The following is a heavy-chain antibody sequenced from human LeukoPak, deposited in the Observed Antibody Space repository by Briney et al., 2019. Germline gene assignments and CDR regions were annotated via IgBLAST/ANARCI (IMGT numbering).Heavy chain of an antibody. V-gene: IGHV4-59*08. CDR3: ARQGPYSSSWLYYFDY. Sequence: PSETLSLTCTVSGGSISSYYWSWIRQPPGKGLEWIGCIYYSGSTNYNPSLKSRVTISVDTSKNQFSLKLSSVTAADTAVYYCARQGPYSSSWLYYFDYWGQGTLVTASS. CDR2: IYYSGST. CDR1: GGSISSYY. D-gene: IGHD6-13*01. J-gene: IGHJ4*02.